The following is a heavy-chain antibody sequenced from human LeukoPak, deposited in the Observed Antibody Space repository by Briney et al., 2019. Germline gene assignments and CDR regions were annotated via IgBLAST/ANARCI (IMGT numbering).Heavy chain of an antibody. J-gene: IGHJ4*02. Sequence: SETLSLPCAVYGGSFSGYYWSWIRQPPGKGLEWIGEINHSGSTNYNPSLKSRVTISVDTSKNQFSLKLSSVTAADTAVYYCASTYSNGDYWGQGTLVTVSS. V-gene: IGHV4-34*01. CDR3: ASTYSNGDY. D-gene: IGHD4-11*01. CDR2: INHSGST. CDR1: GGSFSGYY.